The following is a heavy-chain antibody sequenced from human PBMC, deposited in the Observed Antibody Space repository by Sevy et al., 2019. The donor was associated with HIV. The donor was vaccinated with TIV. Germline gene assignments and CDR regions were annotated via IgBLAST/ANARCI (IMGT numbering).Heavy chain of an antibody. V-gene: IGHV3-30*04. CDR1: GFTFSIYA. D-gene: IGHD4-17*01. CDR3: ARDLPCGVTNPFYYYGMDV. CDR2: ISYDGSKK. Sequence: GGSLRLSCAASGFTFSIYAIHWVRQAPGKGLEWVAVISYDGSKKYYVDSVKGRLTISRDNSKKTQYLQMNSLRPEDTAVYYCARDLPCGVTNPFYYYGMDVWGQGTTVTVSS. J-gene: IGHJ6*02.